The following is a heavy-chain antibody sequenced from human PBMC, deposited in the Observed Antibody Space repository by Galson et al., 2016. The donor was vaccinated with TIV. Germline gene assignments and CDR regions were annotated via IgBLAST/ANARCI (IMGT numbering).Heavy chain of an antibody. CDR1: GFIFSAYS. CDR2: LSYDADNE. V-gene: IGHV3-30*04. J-gene: IGHJ4*02. Sequence: SLRLSCAASGFIFSAYSMHWVRQAPGKGLDWVAILSYDADNEYYADSVKGRFTIYRDNSKNTLYLQMNSLRAEDTAVYYCARDGHDFWSGGANKLDFWGRGTLFTVSS. D-gene: IGHD3-3*01. CDR3: ARDGHDFWSGGANKLDF.